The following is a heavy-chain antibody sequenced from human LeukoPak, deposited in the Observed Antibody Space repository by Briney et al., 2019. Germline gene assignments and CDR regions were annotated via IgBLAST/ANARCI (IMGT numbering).Heavy chain of an antibody. Sequence: SETLSLTCTVSGGSISRSSYYWGWIRPPPGKGREWIGSIYYTGGTYYNPSLKSRVTISVDTSKNQFSLKVSSVTAADTAVYYCATNNDFWSLHHWGQGTLVTVSS. CDR2: IYYTGGT. J-gene: IGHJ5*02. V-gene: IGHV4-39*01. CDR3: ATNNDFWSLHH. D-gene: IGHD3-3*01. CDR1: GGSISRSSYY.